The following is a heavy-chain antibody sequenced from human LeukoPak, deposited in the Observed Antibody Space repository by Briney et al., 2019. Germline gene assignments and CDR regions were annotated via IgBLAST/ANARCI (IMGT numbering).Heavy chain of an antibody. CDR1: GLTFGDYA. Sequence: GGSLRLSCTVSGLTFGDYAMSWVRQAPGKGLEWVSHIISSAASTDYADSVKGRFTISRDNSKNTLYLQMTSLRAEDTAVHYCAKSPPSKYWGQGTLVTVSS. J-gene: IGHJ4*02. V-gene: IGHV3-23*01. CDR2: IISSAAST. D-gene: IGHD4-4*01. CDR3: AKSPPSKY.